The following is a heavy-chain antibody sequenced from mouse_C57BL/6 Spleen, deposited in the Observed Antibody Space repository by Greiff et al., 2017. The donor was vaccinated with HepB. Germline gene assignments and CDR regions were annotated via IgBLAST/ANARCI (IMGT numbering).Heavy chain of an antibody. CDR1: GFTFSSYA. CDR3: SRLRRVYYAMDY. J-gene: IGHJ4*01. CDR2: ISHGGSYT. D-gene: IGHD2-12*01. V-gene: IGHV5-4*01. Sequence: EVQLVESGGGLVKPGGSLKLSCAASGFTFSSYAMSWVRQTPEKRLEWVATISHGGSYTYYPDNVKGRFTISRDNAKNNLYLQMSHLKSEDTAMYYCSRLRRVYYAMDYWGQGTSVTVSS.